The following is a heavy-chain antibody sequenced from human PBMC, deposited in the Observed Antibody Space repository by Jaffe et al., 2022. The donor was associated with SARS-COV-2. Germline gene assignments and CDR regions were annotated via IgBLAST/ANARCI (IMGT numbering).Heavy chain of an antibody. CDR1: GFTFSSYG. D-gene: IGHD3-22*01. J-gene: IGHJ4*02. CDR3: ARGLLQYYYDSSGYLH. V-gene: IGHV3-33*01. Sequence: QVQLVESGGGVVQPGRSLRLSCAASGFTFSSYGMHWVRQAPGKGLEWVAVIWYDGSNKYYADSVKGRFTISRDNSKNTLYLQMNSLRAEDTAVYYCARGLLQYYYDSSGYLHWGQGTLVTVSS. CDR2: IWYDGSNK.